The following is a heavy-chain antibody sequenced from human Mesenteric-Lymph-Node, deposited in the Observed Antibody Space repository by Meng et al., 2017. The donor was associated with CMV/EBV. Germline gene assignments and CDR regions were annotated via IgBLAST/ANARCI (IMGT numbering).Heavy chain of an antibody. CDR1: GLTVGNNY. D-gene: IGHD4-17*01. CDR2: ICRGGSR. Sequence: ASGLTVGNNYMNCVRRAAGKGLEWGVVICRGGSRYCTNSVKGNFAISRDDSKNTLYLQMNSLRAEDTAVYYCAKSLSVTVTRVFADYWGQGTLVTVSS. V-gene: IGHV3-66*01. CDR3: AKSLSVTVTRVFADY. J-gene: IGHJ4*02.